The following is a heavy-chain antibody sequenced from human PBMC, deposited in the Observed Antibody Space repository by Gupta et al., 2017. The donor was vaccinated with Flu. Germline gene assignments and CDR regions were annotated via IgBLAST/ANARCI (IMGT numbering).Heavy chain of an antibody. CDR2: FCHSGPT. V-gene: IGHV4-38-2*02. CDR3: ARGIYWNFEF. Sequence: QVQLQESGPGLVKPSETLSLHCSASGQSFRRGYCWGWIRQPPGKGLEWIGSFCHSGPTSYNPALNSRVTGSFQDTSETQFSLKLSSVTAADTAVYDWARGIYWNFEFWGQGLLVTVSS. CDR1: GQSFRRGYC. J-gene: IGHJ4*02. D-gene: IGHD1-1*01.